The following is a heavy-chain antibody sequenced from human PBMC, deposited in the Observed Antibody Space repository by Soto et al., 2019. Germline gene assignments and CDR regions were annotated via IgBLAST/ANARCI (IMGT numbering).Heavy chain of an antibody. Sequence: SETLSLTCTVSGGSISSGGYYWSWIRQHPGKGLEWIGYIYYSGSTYYNPSLKSRVTISVDTSKNQFSLKLSSVTAADTAVYYCARGSSTYYDFWSGYYTSYYFDYWGQGTLVTVSS. CDR1: GGSISSGGYY. J-gene: IGHJ4*02. CDR3: ARGSSTYYDFWSGYYTSYYFDY. V-gene: IGHV4-31*03. CDR2: IYYSGST. D-gene: IGHD3-3*01.